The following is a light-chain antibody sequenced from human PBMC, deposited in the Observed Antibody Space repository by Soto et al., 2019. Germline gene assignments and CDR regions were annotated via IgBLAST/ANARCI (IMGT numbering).Light chain of an antibody. Sequence: DIQMTQSPSSLSASVGDRVTIACRAGQSISTYLNWYQQKPGKAPKLLIFAASSLKSGVPSRFSGSGSGTDFTLTINSLQIEDFATYYCQQSNSDPTFGGGNKVEIK. CDR3: QQSNSDPT. J-gene: IGKJ4*01. CDR2: AAS. V-gene: IGKV1-39*01. CDR1: QSISTY.